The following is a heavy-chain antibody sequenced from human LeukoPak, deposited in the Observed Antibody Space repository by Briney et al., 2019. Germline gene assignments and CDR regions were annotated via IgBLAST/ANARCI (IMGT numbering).Heavy chain of an antibody. J-gene: IGHJ4*02. CDR3: ARLYTGSWYFDY. V-gene: IGHV4-38-2*01. CDR1: GYSISSGYY. CDR2: LYHSGST. Sequence: PSETLSLTCAVSGYSISSGYYWGWIRQPPGKGLEWIGNLYHSGSTYYNPSLKSRVTISVDTSKNQFSLKLSSVTAADTAVYYCARLYTGSWYFDYWGQGTLVTVSS. D-gene: IGHD6-13*01.